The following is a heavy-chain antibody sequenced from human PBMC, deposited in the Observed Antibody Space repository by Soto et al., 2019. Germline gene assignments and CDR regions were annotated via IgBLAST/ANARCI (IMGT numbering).Heavy chain of an antibody. CDR2: IYYSGST. CDR3: ARRCSGGSCYGVYFDY. Sequence: QVQLQESGPGLVKPSQTLSLTCTVSGGSISSGDYYWSWIRQPPGKGLEWIGYIYYSGSTYYNPSLKSRVTISVDTSKNQFSLKLRSVTAADTAVYYCARRCSGGSCYGVYFDYWGQGTLVTVSS. V-gene: IGHV4-30-4*01. J-gene: IGHJ4*02. CDR1: GGSISSGDYY. D-gene: IGHD2-15*01.